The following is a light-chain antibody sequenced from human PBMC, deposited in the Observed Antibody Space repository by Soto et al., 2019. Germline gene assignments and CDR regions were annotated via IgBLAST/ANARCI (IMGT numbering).Light chain of an antibody. CDR1: QSVTRN. Sequence: EIWMTQSPATLSVSPGEGATLSCRASQSVTRNLAWYQQKPGQAPRLLIYGASTRATGIPARFSGSGSGTEFTLTITSLQYEDFAVYFCHQRNKFGQGTRLEIK. V-gene: IGKV3-15*01. J-gene: IGKJ5*01. CDR2: GAS. CDR3: HQRNK.